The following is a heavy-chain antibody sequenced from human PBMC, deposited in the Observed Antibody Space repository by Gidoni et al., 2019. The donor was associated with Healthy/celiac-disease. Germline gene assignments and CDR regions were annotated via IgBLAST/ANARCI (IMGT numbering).Heavy chain of an antibody. CDR1: GASFSGYY. J-gene: IGHJ4*02. CDR3: AHSPRGAAARPEGFDY. D-gene: IGHD6-6*01. Sequence: QVQLQQWGAGLLKPSETLSLTCAVYGASFSGYYWSWIRQPPGKGLEWIGEINHSGSTNYNPSLKSRVTISVDTSKNQFSLKLSSVTAADTAVYYCAHSPRGAAARPEGFDYWGQGTLVTVSS. CDR2: INHSGST. V-gene: IGHV4-34*01.